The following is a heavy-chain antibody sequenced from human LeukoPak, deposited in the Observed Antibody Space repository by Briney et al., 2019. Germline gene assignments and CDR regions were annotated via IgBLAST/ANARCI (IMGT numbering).Heavy chain of an antibody. J-gene: IGHJ5*02. D-gene: IGHD1-26*01. CDR1: GFTFSSYD. V-gene: IGHV3-7*01. CDR2: IKQDGSEK. Sequence: GGSLRLSCAASGFTFSSYDMSWVRQAPGKGLEWVANIKQDGSEKYYVDSVKGRLTISRDNAKNSLYLQMNSLRAEDTAVYYCARVGGSYWGWFDPWGQGTLVTVSS. CDR3: ARVGGSYWGWFDP.